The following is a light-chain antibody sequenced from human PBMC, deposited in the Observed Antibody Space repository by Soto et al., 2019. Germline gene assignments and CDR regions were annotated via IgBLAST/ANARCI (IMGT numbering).Light chain of an antibody. CDR1: SSDVGTYDS. CDR2: EVT. J-gene: IGLJ1*01. V-gene: IGLV2-14*01. Sequence: QSVLTQPASVSGSPGQSISITCTGTSSDVGTYDSVSWYQQHPGKAPNLLIYEVTHRPSGVSDRFSGSKSGSTASLTISGLQVEDEAEYFCSSYSSITPYGFGAGTKVTVL. CDR3: SSYSSITPYG.